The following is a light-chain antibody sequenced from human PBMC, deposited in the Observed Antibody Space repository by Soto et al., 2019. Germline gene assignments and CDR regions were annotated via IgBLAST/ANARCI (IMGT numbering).Light chain of an antibody. Sequence: ALTQPASVSGSPGQSITISCTGTSSDIGNYDFVSWYQQVPGTAPKAMIYEVSSRPSGVSNRFSGSKSGNTASLTISGLQAEDEAYYYCSSYTTSTSFILFGGGTKVTVL. V-gene: IGLV2-14*01. CDR3: SSYTTSTSFIL. J-gene: IGLJ2*01. CDR2: EVS. CDR1: SSDIGNYDF.